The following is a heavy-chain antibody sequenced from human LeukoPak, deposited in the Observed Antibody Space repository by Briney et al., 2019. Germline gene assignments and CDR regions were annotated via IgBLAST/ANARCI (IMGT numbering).Heavy chain of an antibody. V-gene: IGHV3-23*01. CDR3: AKSLGYYYWPYYFDY. D-gene: IGHD3-22*01. CDR2: ISGSGGST. J-gene: IGHJ4*02. CDR1: GFTFSSYA. Sequence: GGSLRLSCAASGFTFSSYAMSWVRQAPGKGLEWVSAISGSGGSTYYADSVKGRFTISRDNSKNTLYLQMNSLRAEDTAVYYCAKSLGYYYWPYYFDYWGQGTLVTVSS.